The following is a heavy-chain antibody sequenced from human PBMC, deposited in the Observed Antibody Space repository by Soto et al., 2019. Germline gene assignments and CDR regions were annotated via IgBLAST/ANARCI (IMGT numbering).Heavy chain of an antibody. CDR2: ITPTLNIA. CDR3: ARGYYSGSNPSSFAY. CDR1: GGTFSSYT. Sequence: QLQLVQSGAEVREPGSSAKVSCKASGGTFSSYTVIWVRQAPGQGLEWMGGITPTLNIAKYAEKFQGRVTITADESTSTVNMPLSSLRSEDTAVYFGARGYYSGSNPSSFAYWGQGTLVAVSS. D-gene: IGHD1-26*01. V-gene: IGHV1-69*01. J-gene: IGHJ4*02.